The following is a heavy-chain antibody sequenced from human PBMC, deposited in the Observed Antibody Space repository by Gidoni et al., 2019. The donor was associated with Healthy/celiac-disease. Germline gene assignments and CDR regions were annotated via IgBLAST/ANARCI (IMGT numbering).Heavy chain of an antibody. V-gene: IGHV4-39*01. Sequence: QLQLQESGPGLVKPSETLSLTCTVSGGSISSSSYYWGWIRQPPGKGLEWIGSIYYSGSTSYNPSLKSRVTISVDTSKNQFSLKLSSVTAADTAVYYCAILAVSWGRAFDIWGQGTMVTVSS. CDR1: GGSISSSSYY. J-gene: IGHJ3*02. D-gene: IGHD3-3*02. CDR2: IYYSGST. CDR3: AILAVSWGRAFDI.